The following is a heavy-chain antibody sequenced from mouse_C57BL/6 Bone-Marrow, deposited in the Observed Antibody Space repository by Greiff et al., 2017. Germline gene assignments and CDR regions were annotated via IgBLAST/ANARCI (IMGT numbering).Heavy chain of an antibody. CDR3: ASYDGYYVWFAY. CDR2: IYPRDGST. D-gene: IGHD2-3*01. J-gene: IGHJ3*01. Sequence: VQGVESDAELVKPGASVKISCKVSGYTFTDHTIHWMKQRPEQGLEWIGYIYPRDGSTKYNEKFKGKATLTADKSSSTAYMQLNSLTSEDSAVYFCASYDGYYVWFAYWGQGTLVTVSA. CDR1: GYTFTDHT. V-gene: IGHV1-78*01.